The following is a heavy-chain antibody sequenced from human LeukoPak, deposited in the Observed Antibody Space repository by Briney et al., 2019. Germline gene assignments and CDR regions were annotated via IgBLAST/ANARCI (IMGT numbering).Heavy chain of an antibody. D-gene: IGHD2-8*01. J-gene: IGHJ5*01. CDR1: GFAFPNYA. CDR3: VKNGVRSLFTVHNWFDS. CDR2: VSGDGAGM. Sequence: GGSLRLSCAASGFAFPNYAMNWVRQAPGKGLEWVSGVSGDGAGMYYADSVKGRFTVSRDNSENTLSLQMDILRAEDTAVYYCVKNGVRSLFTVHNWFDSWGQRTLVTVSS. V-gene: IGHV3-23*01.